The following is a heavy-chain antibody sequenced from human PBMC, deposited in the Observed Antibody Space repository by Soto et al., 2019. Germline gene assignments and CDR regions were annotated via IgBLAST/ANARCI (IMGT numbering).Heavy chain of an antibody. CDR1: DGSISGYY. D-gene: IGHD3-22*01. V-gene: IGHV4-34*01. CDR2: INHSGST. J-gene: IGHJ4*02. CDR3: ARDENCYDTSYYFDY. Sequence: PSETISVTSAVEDGSISGYYWTWIRQPPGTGLEWIGEINHSGSTNYNPSLKSRVTISVDTSKNQFSLRAEDTAVYYCARDENCYDTSYYFDYWGQGTLVTVSS.